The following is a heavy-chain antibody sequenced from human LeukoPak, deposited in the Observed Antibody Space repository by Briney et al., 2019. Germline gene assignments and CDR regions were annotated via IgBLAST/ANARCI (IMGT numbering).Heavy chain of an antibody. Sequence: PGGSLRLSCAASGFTFSSYAMHWVRQAPGKGLEWVAAISYDGSNKYYADSVKGRFTISRDNSKNTLYLQMNSLRAEDTAVYYCARDPQTYYYDSSGYSPSGYWGQGTLVTVSS. J-gene: IGHJ4*02. V-gene: IGHV3-30*04. CDR3: ARDPQTYYYDSSGYSPSGY. CDR1: GFTFSSYA. D-gene: IGHD3-22*01. CDR2: ISYDGSNK.